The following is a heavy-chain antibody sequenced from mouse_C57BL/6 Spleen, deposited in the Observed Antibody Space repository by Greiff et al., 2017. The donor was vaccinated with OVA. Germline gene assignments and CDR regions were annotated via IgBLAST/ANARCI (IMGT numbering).Heavy chain of an antibody. J-gene: IGHJ3*01. CDR3: ARDRGDAFAY. CDR1: GFTFSSYA. V-gene: IGHV5-4*01. D-gene: IGHD3-3*01. CDR2: ISDGGSYT. Sequence: EVKVEESGGGLVKPGGSLKLSCAASGFTFSSYAMSWVRQTPEKRLEWVATISDGGSYTYYPDNVKGRFTISRDNAKNNLYLQMSHLKSEDTAMYYCARDRGDAFAYWGQGTLVTVSA.